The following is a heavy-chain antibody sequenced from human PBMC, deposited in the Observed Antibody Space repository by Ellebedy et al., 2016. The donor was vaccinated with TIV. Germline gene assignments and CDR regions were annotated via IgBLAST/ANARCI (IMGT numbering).Heavy chain of an antibody. D-gene: IGHD1-26*01. J-gene: IGHJ4*02. CDR2: ISGSGGST. CDR1: GFTFSSHA. CDR3: AKSAGKYVGATTRYFDY. Sequence: GESLKISCAASGFTFSSHAMSWVRQAPGKGLEWVSAISGSGGSTYYVDSVKGRFTISRDSSKNTLYLQMNSLRAEDTAIYYCAKSAGKYVGATTRYFDYWGQGTLVTVSS. V-gene: IGHV3-23*01.